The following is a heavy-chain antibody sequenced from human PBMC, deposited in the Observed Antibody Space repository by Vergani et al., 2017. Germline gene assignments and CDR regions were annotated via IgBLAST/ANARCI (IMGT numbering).Heavy chain of an antibody. V-gene: IGHV3-30*03. Sequence: QVQLVESGGGVVQPGRSLRLSCAASGFTFSSYGMHWVRKAPGKGLEGVAVISYDGSNKYYAVSVTGRFTISRDNSKNTLYLQMNRLRAEDTAVYYCARGGGWGSYYNPFDYWGQGTLVTVSS. CDR1: GFTFSSYG. J-gene: IGHJ4*02. CDR2: ISYDGSNK. CDR3: ARGGGWGSYYNPFDY. D-gene: IGHD3-10*01.